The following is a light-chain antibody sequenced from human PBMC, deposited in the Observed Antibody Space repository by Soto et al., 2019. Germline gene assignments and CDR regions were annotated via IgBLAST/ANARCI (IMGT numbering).Light chain of an antibody. Sequence: QSVLTQPPSVSGAPGQRVTISCAGSSSNIGAGYDVHWYQQLPGTAPKLLIYGNIRRPSGVTDRFSGSKSGTSASLAITGLQAEDEADYYCQSYDSILSASVFGGGTKVTVL. CDR1: SSNIGAGYD. CDR3: QSYDSILSASV. V-gene: IGLV1-40*01. CDR2: GNI. J-gene: IGLJ2*01.